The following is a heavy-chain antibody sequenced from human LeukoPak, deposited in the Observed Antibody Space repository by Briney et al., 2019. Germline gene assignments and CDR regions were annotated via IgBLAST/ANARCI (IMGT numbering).Heavy chain of an antibody. J-gene: IGHJ4*02. V-gene: IGHV1-24*01. D-gene: IGHD3-22*01. CDR2: FDPADGST. Sequence: GASVKVSCKASGYTFTGYYMHWVRQAPGQGLEWMGRFDPADGSTIYAQQFQGRVTMTGDTSRDTAYMELSTLTSEDTGVYYCATYLLDNMIVVTLEYWGQGTLVTVSS. CDR1: GYTFTGYY. CDR3: ATYLLDNMIVVTLEY.